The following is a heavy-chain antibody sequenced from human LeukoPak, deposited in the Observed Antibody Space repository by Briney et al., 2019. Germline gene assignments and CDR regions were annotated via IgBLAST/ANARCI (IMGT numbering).Heavy chain of an antibody. CDR3: ARESEELYYFDY. V-gene: IGHV1-69*13. CDR2: IIPIFGTA. Sequence: SVKVSCKASGGTFSSYAISWVRQAPGQGLEWMGGIIPIFGTANYAQKFQGRVTITADESTSTAYMELSSLRSEDTAVYYCARESEELYYFDYWGQGTLVTVSS. J-gene: IGHJ4*02. D-gene: IGHD1-7*01. CDR1: GGTFSSYA.